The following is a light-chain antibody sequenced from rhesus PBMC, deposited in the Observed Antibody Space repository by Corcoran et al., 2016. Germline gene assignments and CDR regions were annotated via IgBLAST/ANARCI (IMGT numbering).Light chain of an antibody. CDR1: QGLVFGDGNTS. CDR3: GQGTKVPYS. CDR2: QVS. V-gene: IGKV2-62*02. J-gene: IGKJ2*01. Sequence: DVVMTQSPLSLSITPGQPASISCRSSQGLVFGDGNTSLSWYHHKAGQPPRRLMYQVSRRDSGVPDRFSGSGGGTDFTLKISRGEAEDVGIYYCGQGTKVPYSFGQGTKVEIK.